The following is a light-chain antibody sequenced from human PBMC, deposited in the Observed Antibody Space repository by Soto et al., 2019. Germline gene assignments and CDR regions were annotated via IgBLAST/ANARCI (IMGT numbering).Light chain of an antibody. J-gene: IGLJ2*01. V-gene: IGLV2-11*01. CDR1: SSDVGPYNF. CDR3: CSFAGRDTYVV. Sequence: QSVLIQPRSVSGSPGQSVTISCTGTSSDVGPYNFVSWFQHHPGKAPKPIIFRVTQRPSGVPDRFSGSKSGDTASLTISGLQPEDEADYYCCSFAGRDTYVVFGGGTKPPS. CDR2: RVT.